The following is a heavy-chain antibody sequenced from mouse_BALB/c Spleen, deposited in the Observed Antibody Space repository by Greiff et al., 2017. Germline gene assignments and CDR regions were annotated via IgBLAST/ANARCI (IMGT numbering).Heavy chain of an antibody. Sequence: EVKLEESGGGLVQPGGSLKLSCAASGFTFSSYGMSWVRQTPDKRLELVATINSNGGSTYYPDSVKGRFTISRDNAKNTLYLQMSSLKSEDTAMYYCAREGYYGSSEGFAYWGQGTLVTVSA. CDR2: INSNGGST. CDR1: GFTFSSYG. V-gene: IGHV5-6-3*01. J-gene: IGHJ3*01. D-gene: IGHD1-1*01. CDR3: AREGYYGSSEGFAY.